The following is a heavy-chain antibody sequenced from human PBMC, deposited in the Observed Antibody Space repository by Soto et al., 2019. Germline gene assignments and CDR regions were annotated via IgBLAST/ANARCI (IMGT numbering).Heavy chain of an antibody. V-gene: IGHV3-21*01. D-gene: IGHD2-2*01. CDR1: GFTFSSYS. CDR3: ARAECTSCYGFQH. CDR2: ISSSSSYI. Sequence: GGSLRLSCAASGFTFSSYSMNWVRQAPGKGLEWVSSISSSSSYIYYADSVKGRFTISRDTAKNSLYLQMNSLRAEDTALYYCARAECTSCYGFQHWGQGTLVTVSS. J-gene: IGHJ1*01.